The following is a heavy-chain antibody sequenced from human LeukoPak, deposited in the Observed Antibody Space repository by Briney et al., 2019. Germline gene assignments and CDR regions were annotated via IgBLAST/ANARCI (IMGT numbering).Heavy chain of an antibody. J-gene: IGHJ4*02. CDR2: INPNSGGT. CDR3: ARDGEYGSGSYSTDYFDY. V-gene: IGHV1-2*02. D-gene: IGHD3-10*01. CDR1: GYTFTGYY. Sequence: ASVKVSCXASGYTFTGYYMHWVRQAPGQGLEWMGWINPNSGGTNYAQKFQGRVTMTRDTSISTAYMELSRLRSDDTAVYYCARDGEYGSGSYSTDYFDYWGQRTLVTVSS.